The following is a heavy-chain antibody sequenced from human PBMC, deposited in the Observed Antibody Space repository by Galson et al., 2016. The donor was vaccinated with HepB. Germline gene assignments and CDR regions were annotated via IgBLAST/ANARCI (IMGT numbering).Heavy chain of an antibody. CDR2: IYSAGDT. J-gene: IGHJ4*02. CDR3: ARDTDSGSRADW. V-gene: IGHV3-53*01. Sequence: SLRLSCAASGFTVSDNYMSWVRQAPGKGLEWVSIIYSAGDTYYADSVKGRFTVSGDDSKNILYLQMNSLRPEDTAVYYCARDTDSGSRADWWGQGTLVTVSS. D-gene: IGHD6-25*01. CDR1: GFTVSDNY.